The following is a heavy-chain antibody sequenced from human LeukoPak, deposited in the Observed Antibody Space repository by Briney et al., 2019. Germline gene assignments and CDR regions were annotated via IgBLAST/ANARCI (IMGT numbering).Heavy chain of an antibody. Sequence: GGSLRLSCAASGFTFSNYGMNWVRRAPGKGLEWVSSLRRSGAGTYYADSVKGRFTISRDNAKNSLYLQMNSLRPEDTAVYYCAKGGASVTRYVDYWGQGTLVTVSS. J-gene: IGHJ4*02. CDR2: LRRSGAGT. CDR3: AKGGASVTRYVDY. CDR1: GFTFSNYG. V-gene: IGHV3-21*01. D-gene: IGHD4-17*01.